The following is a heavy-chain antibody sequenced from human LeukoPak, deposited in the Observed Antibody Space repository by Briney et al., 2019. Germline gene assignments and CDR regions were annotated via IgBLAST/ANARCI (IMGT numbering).Heavy chain of an antibody. J-gene: IGHJ4*02. V-gene: IGHV3-30-3*01. CDR1: GFTFSSYA. Sequence: GGSLRLSCAASGFTFSSYAMHWVRQAPGKGLVWVAVISYDGSNKYYADSVKGRFTISRDNSKNTLYLQMNSLRAEDTAVYYCARELADWGQGTLVTVSS. CDR2: ISYDGSNK. CDR3: ARELAD.